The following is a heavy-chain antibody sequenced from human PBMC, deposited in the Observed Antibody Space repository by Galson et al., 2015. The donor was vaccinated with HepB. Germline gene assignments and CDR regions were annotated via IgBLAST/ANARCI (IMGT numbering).Heavy chain of an antibody. CDR3: ARGTTVTRYYYYMDV. D-gene: IGHD4-11*01. Sequence: SVKVSCKASGYTFTSYDITWVRQAPGQGLEWVGWISAYNGNTNYAQKLQGRVTMTTDTSTSTAYMELRSLRSDDTAMYYCARGTTVTRYYYYMDVWGKGTTVTVSS. J-gene: IGHJ6*03. CDR1: GYTFTSYD. CDR2: ISAYNGNT. V-gene: IGHV1-18*01.